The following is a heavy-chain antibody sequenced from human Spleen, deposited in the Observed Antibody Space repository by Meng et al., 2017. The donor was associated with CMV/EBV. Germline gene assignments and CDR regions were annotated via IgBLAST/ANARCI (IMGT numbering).Heavy chain of an antibody. CDR3: ARGVGGWFDP. CDR1: GYTLSTQE. D-gene: IGHD2-15*01. J-gene: IGHJ5*02. V-gene: IGHV1-8*01. Sequence: CQASGYTLSTQEINWVREAAGQGLEWMRWMNPDSGNAGYEKKFQGRVTMTKNTSIGTAYMDLSSLRSEDTAVYYCARGVGGWFDPWGQGTLVTVSS. CDR2: MNPDSGNA.